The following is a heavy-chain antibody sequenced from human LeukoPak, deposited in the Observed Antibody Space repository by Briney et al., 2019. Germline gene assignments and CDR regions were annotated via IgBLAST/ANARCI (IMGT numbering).Heavy chain of an antibody. Sequence: GGSLRLSCAASGFTFSNYAMTWVRQAPGKGLEWVSAISGSGGNTYYADSVKGRFTISRDNSKSTLYLQMNSLRAEDTAVYYCARDHGYSSSWSQNYYYYYGMDVWGHGTTVTVSS. CDR3: ARDHGYSSSWSQNYYYYYGMDV. CDR1: GFTFSNYA. J-gene: IGHJ6*02. D-gene: IGHD6-13*01. V-gene: IGHV3-23*01. CDR2: ISGSGGNT.